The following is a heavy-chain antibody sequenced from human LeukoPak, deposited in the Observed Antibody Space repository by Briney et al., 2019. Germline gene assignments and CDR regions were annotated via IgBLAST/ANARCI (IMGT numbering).Heavy chain of an antibody. Sequence: ASVKVSCKASGYTFTSYAMHWVRQAPGQRLEWMGWINAGNGNTKYSQKFQGRVTITRDTSASTAYMELRSLRSDDTAVYYCARDRPRIAAAGTDWGQGTMVTVSS. CDR1: GYTFTSYA. J-gene: IGHJ3*01. V-gene: IGHV1-3*01. CDR3: ARDRPRIAAAGTD. D-gene: IGHD6-13*01. CDR2: INAGNGNT.